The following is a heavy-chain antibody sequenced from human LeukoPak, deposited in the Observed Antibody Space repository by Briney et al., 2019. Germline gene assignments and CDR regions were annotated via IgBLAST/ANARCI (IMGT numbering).Heavy chain of an antibody. CDR1: GYSIGSGYY. D-gene: IGHD3-22*01. Sequence: PSETLSLTCTVSGYSIGSGYYWGWIRQPPGKGLEWIGSIYHSGSTYYNPSLKSRVTISVDTSKNQFSLKLGSVTAADTAVYYCARGVTMIGRLRFDPWGQGTLVTVSS. V-gene: IGHV4-38-2*02. CDR3: ARGVTMIGRLRFDP. J-gene: IGHJ5*02. CDR2: IYHSGST.